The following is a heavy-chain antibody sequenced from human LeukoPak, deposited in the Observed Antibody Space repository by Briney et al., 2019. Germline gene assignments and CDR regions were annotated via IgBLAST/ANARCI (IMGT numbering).Heavy chain of an antibody. J-gene: IGHJ5*02. Sequence: GGSLRLSCAASGFTFSSHGMHWVRQAPGKGLEWVAFIRNDGSDKYYADSVKGRFTISRDNSKNTLYLQMNSLRPEDTAVYYCVRDPTGWDGGDRWGQGTLVTVSS. V-gene: IGHV3-30*02. CDR1: GFTFSSHG. CDR2: IRNDGSDK. D-gene: IGHD1-14*01. CDR3: VRDPTGWDGGDR.